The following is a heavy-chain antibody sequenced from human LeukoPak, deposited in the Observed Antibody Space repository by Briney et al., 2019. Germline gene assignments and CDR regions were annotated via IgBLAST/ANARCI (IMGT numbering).Heavy chain of an antibody. Sequence: ASVKVSCKVSGYTLTGLSMHWVRQAPGKGLEWMGGFDPEDGETIYAQKFQGRVTMTEDTSTNTAYMELSSLRSEDTAVYYCARDRTGIAVAGTDFDYWGQGTLVTVSS. CDR3: ARDRTGIAVAGTDFDY. V-gene: IGHV1-24*01. D-gene: IGHD6-19*01. J-gene: IGHJ4*02. CDR1: GYTLTGLS. CDR2: FDPEDGET.